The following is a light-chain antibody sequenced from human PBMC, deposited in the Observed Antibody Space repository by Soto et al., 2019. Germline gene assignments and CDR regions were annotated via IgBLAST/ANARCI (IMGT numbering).Light chain of an antibody. CDR2: GAS. Sequence: DIQMTPSPSSLSASVGDRVTITCRASQGIINYIAWFQQKPGKAPKSLIYGASSLQSGVPSKFSGSGSGTDFTLTISSLQPEDFATYYCQQYNSYPYTFGQGTNLEIK. CDR1: QGIINY. J-gene: IGKJ2*01. V-gene: IGKV1-16*02. CDR3: QQYNSYPYT.